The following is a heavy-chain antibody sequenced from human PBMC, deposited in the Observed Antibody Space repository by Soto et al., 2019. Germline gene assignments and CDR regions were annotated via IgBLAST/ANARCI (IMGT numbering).Heavy chain of an antibody. Sequence: SETLSLTCAVSAYSISSSNWWGWIRQPPGKGLEWIGYIYYSGSTYYNPSLKSRLTMSVDTSKNQFSLKLTSVTAVDTAVYYCARKQPGFGWFDPWGQGTLVTVSS. D-gene: IGHD3-16*01. J-gene: IGHJ5*02. CDR3: ARKQPGFGWFDP. V-gene: IGHV4-28*01. CDR1: AYSISSSNW. CDR2: IYYSGST.